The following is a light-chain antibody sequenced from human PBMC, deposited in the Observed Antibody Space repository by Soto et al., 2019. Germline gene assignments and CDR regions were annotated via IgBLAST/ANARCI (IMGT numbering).Light chain of an antibody. V-gene: IGKV1-39*01. CDR3: QQSYNSPRT. CDR2: AAS. CDR1: QSISSD. J-gene: IGKJ1*01. Sequence: DIQMTQSPSSLSASVGDRVTITCRASQSISSDLNWYQQKPGKAPKLLIYAASSLQSGVPSRFSGSGSGTDFTLTISSLQPEDFATYYCQQSYNSPRTFGQGTKVDI.